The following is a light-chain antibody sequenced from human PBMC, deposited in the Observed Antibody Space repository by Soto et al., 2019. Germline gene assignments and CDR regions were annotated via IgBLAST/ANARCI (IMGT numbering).Light chain of an antibody. V-gene: IGKV1-39*01. CDR1: QSISNS. J-gene: IGKJ4*01. CDR3: QQTNITPLT. Sequence: DIQMTQSPSSLSASVGDRVTISCRASQSISNSLNWHQQKPGNAPKLLIYAASSLQSGVPSRFSGSGSGTDFTLTISSLQPADFATYYCQQTNITPLTFGGGTKVEIK. CDR2: AAS.